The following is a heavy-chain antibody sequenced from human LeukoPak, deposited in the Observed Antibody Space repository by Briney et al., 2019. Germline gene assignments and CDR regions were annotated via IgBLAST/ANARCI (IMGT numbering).Heavy chain of an antibody. CDR2: IRGGSGTT. D-gene: IGHD3-9*01. J-gene: IGHJ3*02. V-gene: IGHV3-23*01. Sequence: GGSLRLSCAASGFTLNNYAMSWVRQAPGKGLEWVSGIRGGSGTTHYADSVKGRFTISRDNSKNTLFLQMDSLRAEDTVIYYCAKVRHYDSDAFDIWGQGTMVTVSS. CDR1: GFTLNNYA. CDR3: AKVRHYDSDAFDI.